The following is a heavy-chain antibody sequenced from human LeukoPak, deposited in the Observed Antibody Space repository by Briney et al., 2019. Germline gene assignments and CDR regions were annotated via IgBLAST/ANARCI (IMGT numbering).Heavy chain of an antibody. V-gene: IGHV3-11*05. J-gene: IGHJ4*02. Sequence: KPGGSLRLSCAASGFTFSDYYMSWISHAPGKGLEWVSYISSSGIYTNYADSVKGRFTISRDNAKNSLYLQMNSLRAEDTAVYYCARDSSRYYDSSGDPSYWGQGTLVTVSS. CDR2: ISSSGIYT. CDR1: GFTFSDYY. CDR3: ARDSSRYYDSSGDPSY. D-gene: IGHD3-22*01.